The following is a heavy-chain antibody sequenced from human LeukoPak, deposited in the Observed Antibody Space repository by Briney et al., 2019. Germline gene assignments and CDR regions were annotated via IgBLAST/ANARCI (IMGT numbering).Heavy chain of an antibody. D-gene: IGHD3-22*01. V-gene: IGHV3-30*18. J-gene: IGHJ4*02. Sequence: PGGSLRLSCAASGFTSSSYGMHWVRQAPGKGLEWVAVISYDGSNKYYADSVKGRFTISRDNSKNTLYLQMNSLRAEDTAVYYCAKDTYYYDSSGYPGNYWGQGTLVTVSS. CDR1: GFTSSSYG. CDR2: ISYDGSNK. CDR3: AKDTYYYDSSGYPGNY.